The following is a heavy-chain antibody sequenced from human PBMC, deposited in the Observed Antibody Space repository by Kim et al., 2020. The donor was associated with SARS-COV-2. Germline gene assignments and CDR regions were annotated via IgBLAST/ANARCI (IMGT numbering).Heavy chain of an antibody. D-gene: IGHD1-26*01. CDR2: K. Sequence: KYYTDSVEGGITISRDNSKNTLYLQMNSLRAEDTAVYYCARVYTGYSSDYWGQGTLVTVSS. J-gene: IGHJ4*02. CDR3: ARVYTGYSSDY. V-gene: IGHV3-66*01.